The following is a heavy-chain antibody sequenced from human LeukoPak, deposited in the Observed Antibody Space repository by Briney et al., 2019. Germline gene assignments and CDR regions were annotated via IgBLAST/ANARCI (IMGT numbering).Heavy chain of an antibody. CDR1: GGTLSRYA. J-gene: IGHJ4*02. V-gene: IGHV1-69*05. D-gene: IGHD3-16*01. CDR2: IIPIFGTA. CDR3: WGEPKCRHPSDY. Sequence: GASVKISSKASGGTLSRYAISSVRHAPGQGLEWMGRIIPIFGTANYAQKFQGRVTTTNDESTSTAYKEMTVHKCEATDDDYGWGEPKCRHPSDYWGQGTLVTVSS.